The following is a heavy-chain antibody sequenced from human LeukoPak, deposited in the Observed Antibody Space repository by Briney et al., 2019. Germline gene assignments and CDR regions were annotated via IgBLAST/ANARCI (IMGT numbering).Heavy chain of an antibody. D-gene: IGHD2-2*01. Sequence: GESLKISCKGSGYSFTSYWISWVRQMPGKGLEWMGRIDPSDSYTNYSPSFQGHVTISADKSISTAYLQWSSLKASDTAMYYCARDPVPAAMLFDYWGQGTLVTVSS. CDR3: ARDPVPAAMLFDY. J-gene: IGHJ4*02. V-gene: IGHV5-10-1*01. CDR1: GYSFTSYW. CDR2: IDPSDSYT.